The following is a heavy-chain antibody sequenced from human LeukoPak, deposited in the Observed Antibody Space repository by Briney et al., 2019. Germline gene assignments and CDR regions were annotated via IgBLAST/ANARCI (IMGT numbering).Heavy chain of an antibody. CDR2: INWISSST. D-gene: IGHD6-13*01. CDR3: ARAVSSNWYYFDY. J-gene: IGHJ4*02. V-gene: IGHV3-20*04. Sequence: GGSLRLSCAASGFTFGDYGMSWVRQAPGKGLEWVSGINWISSSTGYADPVKGRFTIFRDNAKNSLYLQVNSLRVEDTALYYCARAVSSNWYYFDYWGQGTLVTVSS. CDR1: GFTFGDYG.